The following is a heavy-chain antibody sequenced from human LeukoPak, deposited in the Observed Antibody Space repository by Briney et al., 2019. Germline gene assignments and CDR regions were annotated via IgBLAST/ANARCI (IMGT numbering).Heavy chain of an antibody. CDR3: ARGRTGSSGWYLGDYYYYGMDV. J-gene: IGHJ6*02. D-gene: IGHD6-19*01. Sequence: ASVKVSCKASGYTFTGYYMHWVRQAPGQGLEWMGWINPNSGGTNYAQKFQGWVTMTRDTSISTAYMELSRLGSDDTAVYYCARGRTGSSGWYLGDYYYYGMDVWGQGTTVTVSS. CDR1: GYTFTGYY. CDR2: INPNSGGT. V-gene: IGHV1-2*04.